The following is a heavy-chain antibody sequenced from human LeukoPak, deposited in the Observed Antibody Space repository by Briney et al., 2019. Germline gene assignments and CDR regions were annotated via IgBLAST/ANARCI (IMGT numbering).Heavy chain of an antibody. Sequence: SETLSLTCTVSGGSISSYYWSWIRQPPGKGLEWIGYICYSGSTNYNPSLKSRVTISVDTSKNQFSLKLSSVTAADTAVYYCATGRGSGSYYYWGQGTLVTVSS. J-gene: IGHJ4*02. V-gene: IGHV4-59*01. D-gene: IGHD3-10*01. CDR1: GGSISSYY. CDR2: ICYSGST. CDR3: ATGRGSGSYYY.